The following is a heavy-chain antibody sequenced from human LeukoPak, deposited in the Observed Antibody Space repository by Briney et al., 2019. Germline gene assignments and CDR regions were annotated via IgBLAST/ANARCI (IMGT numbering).Heavy chain of an antibody. CDR2: INPNSGGT. CDR3: AREAPITIFGVVQPQRYGMDV. J-gene: IGHJ6*02. CDR1: GYTFTGYY. V-gene: IGHV1-2*06. D-gene: IGHD3-3*01. Sequence: ASVKVSCKASGYTFTGYYMHWVRQAPGQGLEWMGRINPNSGGTNYAQKFQGRVTMTRDTSISTAYMELSRLRSDDTAVYYCAREAPITIFGVVQPQRYGMDVWGQGTTVTVSS.